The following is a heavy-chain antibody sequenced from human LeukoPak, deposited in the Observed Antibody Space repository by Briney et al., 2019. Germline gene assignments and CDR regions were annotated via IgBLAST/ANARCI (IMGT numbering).Heavy chain of an antibody. CDR3: ARDLVTMVRGVMVAIRVWDY. CDR1: GYTFTSYG. Sequence: ASVKVSCKASGYTFTSYGISWVRQAPGQGLEWMGWISAYNGNTNYARKLQGRVTMTTDTSTSTAYMELRSLRSDDTAVYYCARDLVTMVRGVMVAIRVWDYWGQGTLVTVSS. CDR2: ISAYNGNT. J-gene: IGHJ4*02. D-gene: IGHD3-10*01. V-gene: IGHV1-18*01.